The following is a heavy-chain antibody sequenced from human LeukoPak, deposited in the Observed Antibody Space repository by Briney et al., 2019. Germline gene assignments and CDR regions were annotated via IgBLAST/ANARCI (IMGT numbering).Heavy chain of an antibody. CDR3: ARETTGLARYFDY. J-gene: IGHJ4*02. Sequence: PSETLSLTRTVSGNSISSYYWSWIRQPAGKGLEWIGRIYTSGSTNYNPSLKSRVTMSVDTSKNQFSLNLSSVTAADTAFYYCARETTGLARYFDYWGQGTLVTVSS. D-gene: IGHD4-11*01. V-gene: IGHV4-4*07. CDR2: IYTSGST. CDR1: GNSISSYY.